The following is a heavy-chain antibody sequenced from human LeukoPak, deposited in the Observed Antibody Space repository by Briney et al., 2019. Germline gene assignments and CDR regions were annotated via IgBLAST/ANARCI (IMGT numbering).Heavy chain of an antibody. D-gene: IGHD4-17*01. J-gene: IGHJ4*02. V-gene: IGHV3-23*01. CDR1: GFTFSSYA. CDR2: ISGSGDST. Sequence: GGSLRLSCAASGFTFSSYAMSWVRQAPGKGLEWVSAISGSGDSTYYADSVKGRFTVSRDNSKNTLYLQMNSLRAEDTAVYYCAKNVRWSTFDYWGQGTLVTVSS. CDR3: AKNVRWSTFDY.